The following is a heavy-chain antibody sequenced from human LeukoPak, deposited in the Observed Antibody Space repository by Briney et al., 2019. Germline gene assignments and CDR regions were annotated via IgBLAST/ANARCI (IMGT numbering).Heavy chain of an antibody. J-gene: IGHJ4*02. V-gene: IGHV3-21*01. Sequence: PGGSLRLSCAASGFSFNTYSMNWVRQAPGKGLEWVSSISSTSAHIFYADSVKGRFSISRDNAKNSLYLKMDSLRAEDTAVYYCARGGGGSYYHLLDYWGQGTLVTVSS. D-gene: IGHD1-26*01. CDR1: GFSFNTYS. CDR2: ISSTSAHI. CDR3: ARGGGGSYYHLLDY.